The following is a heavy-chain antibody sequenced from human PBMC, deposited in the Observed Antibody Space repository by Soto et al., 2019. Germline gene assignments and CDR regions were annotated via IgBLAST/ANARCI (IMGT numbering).Heavy chain of an antibody. CDR2: IDPSDSYT. Sequence: VESLKISGKGSGYSFTSYLIGWVRQIPGKGLEWMGMIDPSDSYTNYSPSFQGHVTISADKSISTAYLQWSSLKASDTAMYYCARPYCSSTSCYTANYYYYYGMDVWGQGTTVTVSS. CDR3: ARPYCSSTSCYTANYYYYYGMDV. V-gene: IGHV5-10-1*01. CDR1: GYSFTSYL. D-gene: IGHD2-2*02. J-gene: IGHJ6*02.